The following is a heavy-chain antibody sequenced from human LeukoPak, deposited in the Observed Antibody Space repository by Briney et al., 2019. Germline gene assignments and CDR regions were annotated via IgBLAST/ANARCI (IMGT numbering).Heavy chain of an antibody. CDR2: IYPGDSDT. CDR1: GYKFTTYW. Sequence: GESLKISCKGSGYKFTTYWIGWVRLMPGKGLEWVGIIYPGDSDTRYSPSFQGQVTISADKSISTAYLQWSSLKASDTAIYYCTRLGYYYDSSGYADYWGQGTLVTVSS. V-gene: IGHV5-51*01. CDR3: TRLGYYYDSSGYADY. D-gene: IGHD3-22*01. J-gene: IGHJ4*02.